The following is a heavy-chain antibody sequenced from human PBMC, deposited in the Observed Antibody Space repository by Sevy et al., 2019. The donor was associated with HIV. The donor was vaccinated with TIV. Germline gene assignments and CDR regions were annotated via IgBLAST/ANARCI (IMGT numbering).Heavy chain of an antibody. CDR1: GFTFKNFA. CDR3: ARASGLRFFYGMDV. CDR2: ISYNGGNE. V-gene: IGHV3-30-3*01. D-gene: IGHD3-3*01. J-gene: IGHJ6*02. Sequence: GGSLRLSCAASGFTFKNFAMHWVRQAPGKGLEWVAVISYNGGNEYYADSVKGRFTISRDSSKNTLYLQMNSLRPEDTANYYGARASGLRFFYGMDVWGQGTAVTVSS.